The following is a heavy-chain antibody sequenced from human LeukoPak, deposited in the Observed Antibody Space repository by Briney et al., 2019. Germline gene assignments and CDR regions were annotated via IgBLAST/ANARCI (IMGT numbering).Heavy chain of an antibody. V-gene: IGHV4-59*01. Sequence: SETLSLTCTVSGGSISSYYWSWIRQPPGKGLEWIGYIYYSGSTNYNPSLKSRVTISVDTSKNQFSLKLSSATAADTAVYYCAREKRKGIGYCSSTSCWNGWFDPWGQGTLVTVSS. CDR3: AREKRKGIGYCSSTSCWNGWFDP. D-gene: IGHD2-2*01. CDR2: IYYSGST. CDR1: GGSISSYY. J-gene: IGHJ5*02.